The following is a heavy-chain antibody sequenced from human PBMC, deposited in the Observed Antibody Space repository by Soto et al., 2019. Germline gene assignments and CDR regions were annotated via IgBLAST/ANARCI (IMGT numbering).Heavy chain of an antibody. V-gene: IGHV3-23*01. CDR2: ISGSGGST. CDR3: AREGVHNYTEYYFDY. J-gene: IGHJ4*02. D-gene: IGHD3-10*01. Sequence: SLRLSCAASGFTFSSYVMHWARQAPGKGLEWVSAISGSGGSTYYADSVKGRFTISRDNSKNTLYLQMNSLRAEDTAVYYCAREGVHNYTEYYFDYWGQGTLVTVSS. CDR1: GFTFSSYV.